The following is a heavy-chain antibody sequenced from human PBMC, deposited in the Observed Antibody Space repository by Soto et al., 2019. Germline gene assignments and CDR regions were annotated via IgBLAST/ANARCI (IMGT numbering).Heavy chain of an antibody. Sequence: QVQLVESGGGVVQPGTSLRLSCSASGFTLSGVDMHWVRQAPGKGLEWVAVMSYDGRNQYYADSVKGRFTVSRDSSKSTLYLQMSRLGTEDAAVYYCAKGGWYTSSSRSDCWGQGNLVTVSS. CDR3: AKGGWYTSSSRSDC. V-gene: IGHV3-30*18. D-gene: IGHD6-6*01. CDR2: MSYDGRNQ. CDR1: GFTLSGVD. J-gene: IGHJ4*02.